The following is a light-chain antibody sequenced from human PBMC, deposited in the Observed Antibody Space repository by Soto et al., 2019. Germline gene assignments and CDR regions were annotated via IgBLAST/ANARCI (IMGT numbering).Light chain of an antibody. CDR3: QQSNSYSPT. CDR1: QSVSTW. Sequence: DIQMTQSPSSLSASVGDTVTITCRASQSVSTWLAWYQQRAGKAPTLLIYDASSLESGVPSRFRGFGSGTELTLTISSLQPEDAATYYGQQSNSYSPTFGQGTKVEV. V-gene: IGKV1-5*01. J-gene: IGKJ1*01. CDR2: DAS.